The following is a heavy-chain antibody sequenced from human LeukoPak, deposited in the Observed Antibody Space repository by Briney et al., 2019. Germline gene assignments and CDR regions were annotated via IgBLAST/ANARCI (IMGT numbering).Heavy chain of an antibody. V-gene: IGHV6-1*01. CDR1: GDSVSSNSAA. J-gene: IGHJ4*02. CDR3: ARGGSRDGYNPFDY. D-gene: IGHD5-24*01. CDR2: TYYRSKWYN. Sequence: SQTLSLTCAISGDSVSSNSAAWNWIRQSPSRGFEWLGRTYYRSKWYNDYAVSVRSRITINPDTSKNQFSLQLNSVTPEDTAVYYCARGGSRDGYNPFDYWGQGTLVTVSS.